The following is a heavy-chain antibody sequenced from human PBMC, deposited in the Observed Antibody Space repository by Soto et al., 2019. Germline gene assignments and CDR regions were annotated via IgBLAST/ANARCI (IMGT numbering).Heavy chain of an antibody. J-gene: IGHJ6*02. CDR1: GGSISSGGYY. V-gene: IGHV4-31*03. CDR3: ARDRITMVRGVRDYYGMDV. Sequence: SETLSLTCTVSGGSISSGGYYWSWIRQHPGKGLEWIGYIYYSGSTYYNPSLKSRVTISVDTSKNQFSLKLSSVTAADTAVYYCARDRITMVRGVRDYYGMDVWGQGTTVTVS. D-gene: IGHD3-10*01. CDR2: IYYSGST.